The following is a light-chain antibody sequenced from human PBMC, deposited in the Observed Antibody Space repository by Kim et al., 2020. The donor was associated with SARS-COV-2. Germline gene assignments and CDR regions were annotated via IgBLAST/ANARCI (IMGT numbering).Light chain of an antibody. CDR3: QQYNSYTLLT. J-gene: IGKJ4*01. CDR2: KAS. Sequence: DIQMTQSPSTLSASVGDRVTITCRASQSISDWLAWYQQKPGKAPNLLIYKASSLQSGVPSRFSGSGSGTEFTLTISSLQPDDFATYYCQQYNSYTLLTFGGGTKVDIK. CDR1: QSISDW. V-gene: IGKV1-5*03.